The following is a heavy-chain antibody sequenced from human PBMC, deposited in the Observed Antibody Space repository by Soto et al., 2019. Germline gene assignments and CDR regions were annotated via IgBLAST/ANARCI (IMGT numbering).Heavy chain of an antibody. D-gene: IGHD3-22*01. V-gene: IGHV1-69*01. CDR3: ASQVVVVVKKKTPFEYFQH. CDR2: IIPIFGTA. CDR1: GGTFSSYA. J-gene: IGHJ1*01. Sequence: QVQLVQSGAEVKKPGSSVKVSCKASGGTFSSYAISWVRQAPGQGLEWMGGIIPIFGTANYAQKFQGRVTITAGESTSTAYMELSTLRSEDTAVYYCASQVVVVVKKKTPFEYFQHWGQGTLVTVSS.